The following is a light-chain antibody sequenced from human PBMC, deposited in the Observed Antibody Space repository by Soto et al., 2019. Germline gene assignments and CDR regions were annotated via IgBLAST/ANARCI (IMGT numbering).Light chain of an antibody. CDR2: GAS. J-gene: IGKJ1*01. V-gene: IGKV3-15*01. CDR1: QYVINN. Sequence: ERVMTQSPATLSVSPGERATLSCRASQYVINNIAWYQQKPGQAPRLLIYGASTRAAGIPARFSGSGSGTEFTLTISSLQSEDFAFYYCQQYNNWPRTFGQGTKVEIK. CDR3: QQYNNWPRT.